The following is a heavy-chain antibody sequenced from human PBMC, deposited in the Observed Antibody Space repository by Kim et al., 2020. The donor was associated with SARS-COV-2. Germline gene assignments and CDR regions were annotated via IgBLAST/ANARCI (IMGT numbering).Heavy chain of an antibody. CDR3: AREHLVRFDY. J-gene: IGHJ4*02. CDR2: IYYSGST. D-gene: IGHD2-15*01. V-gene: IGHV4-31*03. Sequence: SETLSLTCTVSGGSISSGGYYWSWIRQHPGKGLEWIGYIYYSGSTYYNPSLKSRVTISVDTSKTQISLKLSSVTAADTALYYGAREHLVRFDYWGQGTLV. CDR1: GGSISSGGYY.